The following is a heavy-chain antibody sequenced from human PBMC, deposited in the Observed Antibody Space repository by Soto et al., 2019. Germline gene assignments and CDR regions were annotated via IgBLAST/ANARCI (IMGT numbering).Heavy chain of an antibody. J-gene: IGHJ4*02. CDR1: GGSVSNGMYY. CDR3: ARGHLGITTTGTWYDFDY. CDR2: IYYSGGT. D-gene: IGHD2-15*01. V-gene: IGHV4-61*01. Sequence: SETLSLTCTVSGGSVSNGMYYWSWIRQPPGKGLEYIGYIYYSGGTYYNPSLKSRVTISVDTSKNQFSLKLSSVTAADTAVYYCARGHLGITTTGTWYDFDYWGQGTLVTVYS.